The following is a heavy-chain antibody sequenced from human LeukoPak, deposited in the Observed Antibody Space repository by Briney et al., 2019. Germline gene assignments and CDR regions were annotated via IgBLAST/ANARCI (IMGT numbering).Heavy chain of an antibody. J-gene: IGHJ6*03. D-gene: IGHD1-14*01. V-gene: IGHV1-18*01. Sequence: ASVTVSFKASGYRFSNFGISWVRQAPGQGLDWMGWISGYDGSRAYAQKFRDRVLLSTDSSANTAYLILTSLTSDDSAIYYCARDPGGPGRYAYYYMDVWGKGTTVTISS. CDR2: ISGYDGSR. CDR3: ARDPGGPGRYAYYYMDV. CDR1: GYRFSNFG.